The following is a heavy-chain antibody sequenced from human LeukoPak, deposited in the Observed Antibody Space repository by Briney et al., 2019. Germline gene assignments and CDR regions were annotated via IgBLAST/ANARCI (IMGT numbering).Heavy chain of an antibody. CDR1: GGTFSSYA. CDR3: ARGTYGYEDY. V-gene: IGHV1-69*04. CDR2: IIPILGIA. Sequence: GASVKVSCKASGGTFSSYAISWVRQAPGQGLEWMGRIIPILGIANYAQKFQGRVTIAADKSTSTAYMELSSLRSDDTAVYYCARGTYGYEDYWGQGTLVTVSS. J-gene: IGHJ4*02. D-gene: IGHD5-12*01.